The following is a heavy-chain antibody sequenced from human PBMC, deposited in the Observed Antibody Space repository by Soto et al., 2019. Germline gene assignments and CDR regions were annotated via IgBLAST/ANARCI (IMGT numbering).Heavy chain of an antibody. J-gene: IGHJ4*02. D-gene: IGHD3-22*01. CDR3: ARDVYYYYSSGYYFYVDY. Sequence: EVQLVESGGGLVQPGGSLRLSCAASGFTFSSYSMNWVRQAPGKGLEWVPYFSSSSSTIYYADSVKGRFTISRDNAKNSLYLKRTSLRDEDTAVYYCARDVYYYYSSGYYFYVDYWGQGTLVTVSS. V-gene: IGHV3-48*02. CDR2: FSSSSSTI. CDR1: GFTFSSYS.